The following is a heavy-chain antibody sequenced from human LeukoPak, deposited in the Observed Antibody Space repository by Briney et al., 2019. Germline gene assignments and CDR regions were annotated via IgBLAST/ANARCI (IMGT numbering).Heavy chain of an antibody. V-gene: IGHV6-1*01. CDR2: TYYRSKWYN. D-gene: IGHD2-15*01. J-gene: IGHJ5*02. CDR3: ARAYCSGGSCYEWFDP. CDR1: GDSVSSNSAA. Sequence: SQTLSLTCALSGDSVSSNSAAWNWIRQSPSRGLEWLGRTYYRSKWYNDYAVSVKSRITINPDTSKNQFSLQLNSVTPEDTAVYYCARAYCSGGSCYEWFDPWGQGTLVTVSS.